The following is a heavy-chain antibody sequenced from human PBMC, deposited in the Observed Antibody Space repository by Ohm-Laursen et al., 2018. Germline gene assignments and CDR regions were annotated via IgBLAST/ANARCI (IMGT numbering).Heavy chain of an antibody. J-gene: IGHJ4*02. CDR3: TRDPEGVGPAFAN. Sequence: SLRLSCAASGFTFSCYAMNWIRQAPEKGLERVSSLSGSGHDTYYTDTVKGRFTISRDNSKSTLYLQLNTLRAEDTAIYYFTRDPEGVGPAFANWGQGTPVTVSS. CDR2: LSGSGHDT. D-gene: IGHD1-14*01. V-gene: IGHV3-23*01. CDR1: GFTFSCYA.